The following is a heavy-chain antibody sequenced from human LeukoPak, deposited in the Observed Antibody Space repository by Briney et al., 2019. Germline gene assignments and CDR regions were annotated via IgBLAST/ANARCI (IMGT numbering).Heavy chain of an antibody. V-gene: IGHV3-30*04. D-gene: IGHD4-11*01. CDR2: ISYDGSNK. J-gene: IGHJ4*02. Sequence: PGGSLRLSCAASGFTFSSYAMHWVRQAPGKGLEWVAVISYDGSNKYHADSVKGRFTISRDNSKNTLYLQMNSLRAEDTAVYYCARDPLQRDYSNYLGYWGQGTLVTVSS. CDR1: GFTFSSYA. CDR3: ARDPLQRDYSNYLGY.